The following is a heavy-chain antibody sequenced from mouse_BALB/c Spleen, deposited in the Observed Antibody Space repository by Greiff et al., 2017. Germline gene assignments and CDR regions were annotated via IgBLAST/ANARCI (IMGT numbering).Heavy chain of an antibody. Sequence: VQLQESGPGLVAPSQSLSITCTVSGFSLTSYGVHWVRQPPGKGLEWLGVIWAGGSTNYNSALMSRLSISKDNSKSQVFLKMNSLQTDDTARYYCARESPLLRAMDYWGQGTSVTVSS. J-gene: IGHJ4*01. CDR1: GFSLTSYG. V-gene: IGHV2-9*02. CDR2: IWAGGST. D-gene: IGHD2-10*01. CDR3: ARESPLLRAMDY.